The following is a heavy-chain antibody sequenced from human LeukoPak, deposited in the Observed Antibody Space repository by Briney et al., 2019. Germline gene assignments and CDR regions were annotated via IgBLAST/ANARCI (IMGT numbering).Heavy chain of an antibody. J-gene: IGHJ6*02. CDR3: ARDHWVTMVRGVIPLYGLDV. Sequence: PGGSLRLSCAASGFTFGTYAMHWVRQAPGKGLEWVAVISYDGSNKYYADSVKGRFTISRDDSKSTLYLQMISLRAEDTAVYYCARDHWVTMVRGVIPLYGLDVWGQGSTVTVSS. CDR1: GFTFGTYA. CDR2: ISYDGSNK. V-gene: IGHV3-30-3*01. D-gene: IGHD3-10*01.